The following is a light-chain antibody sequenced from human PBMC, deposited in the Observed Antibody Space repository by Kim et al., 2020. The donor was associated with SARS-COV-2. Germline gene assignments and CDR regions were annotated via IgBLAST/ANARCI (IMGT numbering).Light chain of an antibody. Sequence: QSALTQPASVSGSPGQSITVSCSGTSSDIGAYNYVCWYQQYPDKAPKLIIYGVAKRRSDISNRFSGSKSDNTASLTISGLQAEDEADYYCSSYTTGNTWVFGGGTQLTVL. V-gene: IGLV2-14*01. CDR3: SSYTTGNTWV. CDR1: SSDIGAYNY. J-gene: IGLJ3*02. CDR2: GVA.